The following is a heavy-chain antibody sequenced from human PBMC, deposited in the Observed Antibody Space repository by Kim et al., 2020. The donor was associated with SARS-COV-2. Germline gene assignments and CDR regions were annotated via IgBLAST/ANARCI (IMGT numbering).Heavy chain of an antibody. V-gene: IGHV1-3*01. CDR1: EHIVYNYA. J-gene: IGHJ4*02. CDR3: AVQIFYVNGWFDFDY. Sequence: ASVKVSCRASEHIVYNYAVHWVRQAPGQSLEWMGWINVGTENTKSSQKFQDRVTISRDGSSSTTYLELSSLKSEDTALYFCAVQIFYVNGWFDFDYWGQG. CDR2: INVGTENT. D-gene: IGHD6-19*01.